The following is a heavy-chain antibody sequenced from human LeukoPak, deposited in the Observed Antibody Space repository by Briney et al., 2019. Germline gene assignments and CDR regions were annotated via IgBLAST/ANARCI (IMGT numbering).Heavy chain of an antibody. D-gene: IGHD4-17*01. CDR2: VTGSGSAT. CDR1: GFTFNSYA. Sequence: GGSLRLSCAASGFTFNSYAMSWVRQASGKGLEWVSTVTGSGSATYYADSVKGRFIISRDNSKNTLYLQMNSLRADDAALYYCAKAMSTVMGGTDYWGQGTLVTVSS. CDR3: AKAMSTVMGGTDY. J-gene: IGHJ4*02. V-gene: IGHV3-23*01.